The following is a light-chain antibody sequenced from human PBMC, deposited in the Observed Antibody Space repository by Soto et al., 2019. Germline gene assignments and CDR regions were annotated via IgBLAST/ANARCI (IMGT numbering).Light chain of an antibody. CDR2: DVS. CDR3: SSYTTSGTLV. V-gene: IGLV2-14*03. J-gene: IGLJ1*01. CDR1: SSDVGSYNY. Sequence: QSAPTQPASVSGSPGQSIIISCTGTSSDVGSYNYVSWYQHHPGKAPKFMIYDVSNRPSGVSNRFSGSKSGNTASLTISGLQAEDEADYYCSSYTTSGTLVFGSGTKLTVL.